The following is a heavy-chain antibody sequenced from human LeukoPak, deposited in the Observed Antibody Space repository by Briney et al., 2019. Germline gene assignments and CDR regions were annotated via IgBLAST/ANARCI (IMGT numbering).Heavy chain of an antibody. D-gene: IGHD6-6*01. CDR1: GYTFTGYY. CDR3: ARGTRIAARREGWFDP. CDR2: INPNSGGT. J-gene: IGHJ5*02. Sequence: ASVTVSCKASGYTFTGYYMHWVRQAPGQGLEWMGWINPNSGGTNYAQKFQGRVTMTRDTSISTAYMELSRLRSDDTAVYYCARGTRIAARREGWFDPWGQGTLVTVSS. V-gene: IGHV1-2*02.